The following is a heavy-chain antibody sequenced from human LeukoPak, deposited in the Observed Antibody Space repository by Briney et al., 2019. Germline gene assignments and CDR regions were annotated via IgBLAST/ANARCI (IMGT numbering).Heavy chain of an antibody. CDR1: GGTFSSYA. D-gene: IGHD3-10*01. CDR2: IIPIFGTA. V-gene: IGHV1-69*13. CDR3: ARDVGVPGSPHFDY. Sequence: ASVKVSCKASGGTFSSYAISWVRQAPGQGLEWMGGIIPIFGTANYAQKFQGRVTITADESTSTAYMELSSLRSEDTAVYYCARDVGVPGSPHFDYWGQGTLVTVSS. J-gene: IGHJ4*02.